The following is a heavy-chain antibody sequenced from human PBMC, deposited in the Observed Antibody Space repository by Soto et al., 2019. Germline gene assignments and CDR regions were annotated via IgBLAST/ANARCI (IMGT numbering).Heavy chain of an antibody. J-gene: IGHJ4*02. CDR2: ISYDGSNK. D-gene: IGHD3-22*01. Sequence: QVQLVASGGGVVQPGRSLRLSCAASGFTFTNYDMHWVRQAPGRGLEWVAVISYDGSNKYYADSVKGRFTISRDNSKNTLYLQMNSLIAEDTAVYYCAKIGIPDYYDRSGYDYWGQGTLVTVTP. CDR1: GFTFTNYD. CDR3: AKIGIPDYYDRSGYDY. V-gene: IGHV3-30*18.